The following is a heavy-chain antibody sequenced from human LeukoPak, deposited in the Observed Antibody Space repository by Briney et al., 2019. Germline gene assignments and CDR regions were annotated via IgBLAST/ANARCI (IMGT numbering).Heavy chain of an antibody. J-gene: IGHJ4*02. CDR2: IFYTGST. CDR3: ARDRRQWLDFDY. V-gene: IGHV4-59*12. Sequence: SETLSLTCTVSGGSISSYYWSWIRQPPGKGLEWIGYIFYTGSTNYNPSLKSRVTISVLTSKNRFSLKLSSVTAADTAVYYCARDRRQWLDFDYWGQGTLVTVSS. CDR1: GGSISSYY. D-gene: IGHD6-19*01.